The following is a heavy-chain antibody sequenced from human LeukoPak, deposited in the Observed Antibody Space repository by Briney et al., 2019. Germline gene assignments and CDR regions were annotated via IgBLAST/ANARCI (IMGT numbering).Heavy chain of an antibody. V-gene: IGHV6-1*01. CDR2: TYYRSKWYN. J-gene: IGHJ6*02. Sequence: SQTLSFTCAISGDSVSSNSAAWNWIRQSPSRGLEWLGRTYYRSKWYNDYAVSVKSRITINPDTSKNQFSLQLNSVTPEDTAVYYCAREEGATSAYYYYGMDVWGQGTSVTVSS. D-gene: IGHD1-26*01. CDR1: GDSVSSNSAA. CDR3: AREEGATSAYYYYGMDV.